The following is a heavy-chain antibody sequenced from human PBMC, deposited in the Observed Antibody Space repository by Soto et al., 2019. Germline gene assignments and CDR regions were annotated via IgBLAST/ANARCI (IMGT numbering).Heavy chain of an antibody. V-gene: IGHV1-2*04. Sequence: KVSCKASGYTFTGYYMHWVRQAPGQGLEWMGWINPNSGGTNYAQKFQGWVTMTRDTSISTAYMELSRLGSDDTAVYYCARAPLLGYCSGGSCYPPEGLYYYYYMDVWGKGTTVTVSS. CDR2: INPNSGGT. D-gene: IGHD2-15*01. CDR3: ARAPLLGYCSGGSCYPPEGLYYYYYMDV. CDR1: GYTFTGYY. J-gene: IGHJ6*03.